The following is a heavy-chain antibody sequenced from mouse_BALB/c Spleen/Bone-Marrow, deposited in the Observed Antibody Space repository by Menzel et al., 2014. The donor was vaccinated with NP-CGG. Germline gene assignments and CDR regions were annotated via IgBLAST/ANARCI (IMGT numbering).Heavy chain of an antibody. CDR3: TIRYYAMDY. CDR1: GYTFTRYT. Sequence: LEESGAELARPGASVKMSCQASGYTFTRYTMHWEKQRPGQGLEWIGYIIPSSGYTNYNQKFKDKATLTADKSSSTAYMQLSSLTSEDFAVYYCTIRYYAMDYWGQGTSVTVSS. V-gene: IGHV1-4*01. J-gene: IGHJ4*01. CDR2: IIPSSGYT. D-gene: IGHD1-1*01.